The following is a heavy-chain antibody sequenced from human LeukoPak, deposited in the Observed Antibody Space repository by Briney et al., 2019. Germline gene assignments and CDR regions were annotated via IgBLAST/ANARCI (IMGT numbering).Heavy chain of an antibody. CDR1: GGSISSGGYY. Sequence: PSQTLSLTCTVSGGSISSGGYYWRWIRQHPGKGLEWIGYIYYSGSTYYNPSLKSRVTISVDTSKNQFSLKLSSVTAADTAVYYCARIYGSGSSRYFDYWGQGTLVTVSS. CDR2: IYYSGST. V-gene: IGHV4-31*03. CDR3: ARIYGSGSSRYFDY. J-gene: IGHJ4*02. D-gene: IGHD3-10*01.